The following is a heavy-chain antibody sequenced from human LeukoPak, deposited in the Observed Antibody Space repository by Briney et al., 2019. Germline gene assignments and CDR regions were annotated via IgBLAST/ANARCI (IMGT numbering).Heavy chain of an antibody. Sequence: GGSLRLSCAASGFTFSSYGMHWVRQAPGKGLEWVAVIWYDGSNKYYADSVKGRFTISRDNSKNTLYLQMNSLRAEDTAVYYCAKGGVWSVHCSDAFDIWGQGTMVTVPS. D-gene: IGHD3-3*01. V-gene: IGHV3-33*06. CDR1: GFTFSSYG. CDR3: AKGGVWSVHCSDAFDI. CDR2: IWYDGSNK. J-gene: IGHJ3*02.